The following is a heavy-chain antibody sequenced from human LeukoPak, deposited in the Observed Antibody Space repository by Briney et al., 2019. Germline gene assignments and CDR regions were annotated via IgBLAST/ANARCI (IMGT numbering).Heavy chain of an antibody. Sequence: SETLSLTCTVSGGSISSSIYYWGWIRQPPGKRLEWIGSIYYSGSTYYNPSLKSRVTISVDTSKNQFSLKLSSVTTADTAVYYCARDMRLGELYYYYYYMDVWGKGTTVTVSS. CDR1: GGSISSSIYY. V-gene: IGHV4-39*07. D-gene: IGHD3-16*01. CDR3: ARDMRLGELYYYYYYMDV. CDR2: IYYSGST. J-gene: IGHJ6*03.